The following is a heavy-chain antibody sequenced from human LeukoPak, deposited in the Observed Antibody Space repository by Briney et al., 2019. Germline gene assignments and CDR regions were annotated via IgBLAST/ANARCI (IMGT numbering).Heavy chain of an antibody. CDR1: GCTFTSYD. V-gene: IGHV1-8*01. CDR3: ARVLGNGSGSAHKGRPFDY. Sequence: VASVKVSCKASGCTFTSYDINWVRQATGQGLEWMGWMNPNSGNTGYAQKFQGRVTMTRNTSISTAYMELSSLRSEDTAVYYCARVLGNGSGSAHKGRPFDYWGQGTLVTVSS. D-gene: IGHD3-10*01. CDR2: MNPNSGNT. J-gene: IGHJ4*02.